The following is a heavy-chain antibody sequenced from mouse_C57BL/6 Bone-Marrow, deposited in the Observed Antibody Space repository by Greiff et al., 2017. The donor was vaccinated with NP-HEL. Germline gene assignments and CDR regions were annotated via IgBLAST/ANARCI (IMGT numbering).Heavy chain of an antibody. CDR2: IYPRSGNT. Sequence: VQLQQSGAELARPGASVKLSCKASGYTFTSYGISWVKQRTGQGLEWIGEIYPRSGNTYYNEQFKGKATLTADKSSSTAYMELRSLTSEDAAVYFGARWNYYGSPYWYVDVWGTGTTVTVSS. D-gene: IGHD1-1*01. CDR1: GYTFTSYG. V-gene: IGHV1-81*01. CDR3: ARWNYYGSPYWYVDV. J-gene: IGHJ1*03.